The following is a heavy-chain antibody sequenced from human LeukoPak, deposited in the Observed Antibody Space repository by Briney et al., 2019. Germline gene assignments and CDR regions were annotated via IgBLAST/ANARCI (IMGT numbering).Heavy chain of an antibody. CDR2: ISSSGGTI. J-gene: IGHJ6*04. D-gene: IGHD6-13*01. V-gene: IGHV3-11*01. CDR1: GFTFSDYY. CDR3: ARGPLPLGSSSWYADV. Sequence: GGSLRLSCAASGFTFSDYYMSWIRQAPGKGLEWVSYISSSGGTIYYADSVKGRFTISRDNAKNSLYLQMNSLRAEDTAVYYCARGPLPLGSSSWYADVEGKGTTITVSA.